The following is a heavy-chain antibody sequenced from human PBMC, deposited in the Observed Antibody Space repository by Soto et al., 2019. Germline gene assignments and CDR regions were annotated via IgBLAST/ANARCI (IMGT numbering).Heavy chain of an antibody. Sequence: GGSLRLSCAASGFTFDDYAMHWVRQAPGKGLEWVSGISWNSGSIGYADSVKGRFTISRDNAKNSLYLQMNSLRAEDTALYYCALLEGLLWFDPWGQGTLVTVSS. J-gene: IGHJ5*02. CDR2: ISWNSGSI. CDR1: GFTFDDYA. D-gene: IGHD2-15*01. V-gene: IGHV3-9*01. CDR3: ALLEGLLWFDP.